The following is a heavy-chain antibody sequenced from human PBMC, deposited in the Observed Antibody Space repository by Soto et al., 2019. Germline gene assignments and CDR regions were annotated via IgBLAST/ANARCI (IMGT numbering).Heavy chain of an antibody. D-gene: IGHD2-8*01. CDR2: ISTTSRSI. V-gene: IGHV3-21*01. J-gene: IGHJ4*02. CDR1: GFTFYTYG. Sequence: GGSLRLSCAASGFTFYTYGMHWVRQAPGKGLEWVSSISTTSRSIYYAGSVKGRFTISRDNAKNSLYLQMDSLRAEDTAIYYCAGRSCTDGVCSFDFWGQGTLVTVSS. CDR3: AGRSCTDGVCSFDF.